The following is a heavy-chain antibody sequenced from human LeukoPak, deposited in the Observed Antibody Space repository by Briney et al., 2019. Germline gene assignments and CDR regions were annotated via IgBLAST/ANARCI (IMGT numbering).Heavy chain of an antibody. CDR2: IYPGDSDT. CDR3: AKLYRESDYYDSSGYLDY. CDR1: GYSFSNYW. V-gene: IGHV5-51*01. J-gene: IGHJ4*02. D-gene: IGHD3-22*01. Sequence: GESLKISCKGSGYSFSNYWIGWVRQMPGKGLEWMGIIYPGDSDTRCSPSFQGQVTISADKSISTAYLQWSSLKASDTAMYYCAKLYRESDYYDSSGYLDYWGQGTLVTVSS.